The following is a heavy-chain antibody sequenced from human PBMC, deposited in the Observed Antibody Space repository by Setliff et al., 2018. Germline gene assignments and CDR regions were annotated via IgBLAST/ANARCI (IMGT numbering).Heavy chain of an antibody. V-gene: IGHV4-4*02. CDR2: INHSGKT. J-gene: IGHJ4*02. CDR3: ARATVGLATIIYFDS. D-gene: IGHD1-26*01. CDR1: GGSISSGNW. Sequence: SETLSLTCAVSGGSISSGNWWSWVRQTPGKGLEWIGEINHSGKTNHKPSLKSRVTMSVDKSKNQFSLKLNSVTAADTAVYYCARATVGLATIIYFDSWGQGTLVTVSS.